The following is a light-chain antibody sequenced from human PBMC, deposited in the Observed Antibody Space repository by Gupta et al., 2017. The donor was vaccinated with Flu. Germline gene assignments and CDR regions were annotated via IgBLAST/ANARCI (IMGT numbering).Light chain of an antibody. J-gene: IGKJ2*03. CDR3: MQALKSYS. CDR2: WGS. V-gene: IGKV2-28*01. Sequence: DIVMTQFPLSLPVSPGEPASISCRASQSLLHSNGYNYLYWYLQKPGQSPQLLIYWGSHRASGVPDRFSGSGSGTDFTLKISRVEAEDVGIYYCMQALKSYSFGQGTKLEIK. CDR1: QSLLHSNGYNY.